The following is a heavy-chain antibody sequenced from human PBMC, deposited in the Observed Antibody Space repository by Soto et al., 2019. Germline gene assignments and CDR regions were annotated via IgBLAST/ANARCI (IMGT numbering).Heavy chain of an antibody. V-gene: IGHV4-34*01. CDR3: ARGVLRDGYNSGAFDI. J-gene: IGHJ3*02. Sequence: QVQLQQWGAGLLKPSETLSLSCAVYVGSFRGYYWSWIRQPPGKGLEWIGEVNHSGSTDYNPSLKSRLTISVDTSKNQFSLKRSSVTAADTAVYYCARGVLRDGYNSGAFDIWGHGPMVTVSS. D-gene: IGHD5-12*01. CDR1: VGSFRGYY. CDR2: VNHSGST.